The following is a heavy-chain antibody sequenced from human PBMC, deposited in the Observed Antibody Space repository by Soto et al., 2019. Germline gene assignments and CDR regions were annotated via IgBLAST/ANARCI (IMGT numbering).Heavy chain of an antibody. Sequence: EVQLLESGGGLVQPGGSLRLSCVASGFPFSSYAMSWVRQTPGRGLECVSSISSGSNTYYTDSVRGRFTISRDNSKNSLYLQMSSLRADDTALYYCAKASPTGKSDGMDVWGQGTTVSVSS. CDR2: ISSGSNT. CDR3: AKASPTGKSDGMDV. CDR1: GFPFSSYA. D-gene: IGHD7-27*01. J-gene: IGHJ6*02. V-gene: IGHV3-23*01.